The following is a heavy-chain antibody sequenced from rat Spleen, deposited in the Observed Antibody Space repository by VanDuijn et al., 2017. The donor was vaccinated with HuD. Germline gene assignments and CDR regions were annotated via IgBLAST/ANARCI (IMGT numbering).Heavy chain of an antibody. CDR3: TAHGNRVSRFAY. Sequence: EVQLAESGGGLVQPGRSLKLSCAVSGFTFSDYYMAWVRQAPTKGLEWVASISYDDTSTHYRDSVKGRFTISRDNAKSTLYLQMDSLRSEDTATYYCTAHGNRVSRFAYWGQGTLVTVSS. V-gene: IGHV5-20*01. CDR1: GFTFSDYY. D-gene: IGHD1-4*01. CDR2: ISYDDTST. J-gene: IGHJ3*01.